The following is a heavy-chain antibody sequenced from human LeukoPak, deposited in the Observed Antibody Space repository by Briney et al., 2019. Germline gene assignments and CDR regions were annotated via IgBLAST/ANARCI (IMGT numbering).Heavy chain of an antibody. Sequence: GGSLRLSCAASGFTFSSYWMSWVRQAPGKGLEWVANIRGDGSERYYVDSVKGRFTISRDNAKNSLYLQMNSLRAEDTAVYYCAGDSGYVIDYWGQGTLVTVSS. CDR1: GFTFSSYW. CDR2: IRGDGSER. CDR3: AGDSGYVIDY. D-gene: IGHD5-12*01. V-gene: IGHV3-7*01. J-gene: IGHJ4*02.